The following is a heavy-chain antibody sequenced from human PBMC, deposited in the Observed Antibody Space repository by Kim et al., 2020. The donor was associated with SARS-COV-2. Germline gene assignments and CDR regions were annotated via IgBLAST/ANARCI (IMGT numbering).Heavy chain of an antibody. D-gene: IGHD6-19*01. CDR1: GGTLSSCSYY. Sequence: SETLTLTCTVSGGTLSSCSYYWVRNRQPHGKGLEWIGTGYYIGNTYYNPSLKSRVTTSVNTTKNQFSLMLGSVTAAATAVYYCGSHPRYSSGLYVACYY. J-gene: IGHJ6*01. V-gene: IGHV4-39*01. CDR3: GSHPRYSSGLYVACYY. CDR2: GYYIGNT.